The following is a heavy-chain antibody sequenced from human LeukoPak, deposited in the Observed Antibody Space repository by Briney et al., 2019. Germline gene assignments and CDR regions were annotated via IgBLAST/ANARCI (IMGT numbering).Heavy chain of an antibody. V-gene: IGHV3-48*04. J-gene: IGHJ4*02. CDR2: IGHTGSIT. Sequence: GGSLRLSCAGSGFTFGIYSMNWVRHAPGKGLEWVSYIGHTGSITDYADSVKGRFTISRDNAKNSLYLQMNTLRAEDTAVYYCARDELHTGTYFPFDYWGQGTLVTVSS. D-gene: IGHD1-26*01. CDR3: ARDELHTGTYFPFDY. CDR1: GFTFGIYS.